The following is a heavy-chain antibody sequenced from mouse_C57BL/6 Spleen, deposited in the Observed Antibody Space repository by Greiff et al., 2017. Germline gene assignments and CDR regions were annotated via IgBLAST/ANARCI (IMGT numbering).Heavy chain of an antibody. CDR2: IDPSDSYT. Sequence: QVQLQQPGAELVKPGASVKLSCKASGYTFTSYWMQWVKQRPGQGLEWIGEIDPSDSYTTYNQKFKGKATLTVDTSSSTAYMQLSSRTSEDSAVYYCARGGRSYFDYRGQGTTLTVSS. CDR3: ARGGRSYFDY. J-gene: IGHJ2*01. V-gene: IGHV1-50*01. D-gene: IGHD1-3*01. CDR1: GYTFTSYW.